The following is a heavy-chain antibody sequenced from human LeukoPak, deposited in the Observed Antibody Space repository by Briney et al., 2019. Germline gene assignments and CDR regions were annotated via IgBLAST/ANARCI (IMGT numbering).Heavy chain of an antibody. Sequence: SETLSLTCTVSGGSISSGSYYWSWIRRPAGKGLEWIGRMYTSGSTNYNPSLKSRVTISVDMSKNQFSLKLSSVTAADTAVYYCARGIIAAAGRSSWFDPWGQGTLVTVSS. CDR3: ARGIIAAAGRSSWFDP. CDR2: MYTSGST. J-gene: IGHJ5*02. D-gene: IGHD6-13*01. CDR1: GGSISSGSYY. V-gene: IGHV4-61*02.